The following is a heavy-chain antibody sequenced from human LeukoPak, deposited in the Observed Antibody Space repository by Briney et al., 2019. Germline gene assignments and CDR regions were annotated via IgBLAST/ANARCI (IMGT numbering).Heavy chain of an antibody. J-gene: IGHJ6*03. Sequence: PGGSLRLSCAASGFTFSTNGMSWVRQAPGKGLEWVSAISGSGGSTYYADSVKGRFTISRDNSKNTLYLQMNSLRAEDTAVYYCAKSGGSRKLSGYYYMDVWGKGTTVTISS. V-gene: IGHV3-23*01. CDR3: AKSGGSRKLSGYYYMDV. CDR1: GFTFSTNG. CDR2: ISGSGGST. D-gene: IGHD2-15*01.